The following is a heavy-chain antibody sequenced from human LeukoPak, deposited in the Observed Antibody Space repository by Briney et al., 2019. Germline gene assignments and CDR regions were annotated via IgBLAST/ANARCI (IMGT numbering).Heavy chain of an antibody. V-gene: IGHV7-4-1*02. CDR3: AREDSGYETVPLDY. J-gene: IGHJ4*02. CDR1: GYTFTSYA. CDR2: INTNTGNP. D-gene: IGHD5-12*01. Sequence: ASVKVSCKASGYTFTSYAMNWVRQAPGQGLEWMGWINTNTGNPTYAQGFTGRFVFSLDTSVSTAYLQISSLKAEDTAVYYCAREDSGYETVPLDYWGQGTLVTVSS.